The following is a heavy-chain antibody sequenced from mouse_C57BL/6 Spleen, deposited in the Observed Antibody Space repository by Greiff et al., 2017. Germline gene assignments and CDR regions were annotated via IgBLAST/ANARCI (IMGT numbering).Heavy chain of an antibody. D-gene: IGHD1-1*01. V-gene: IGHV1-53*01. CDR1: GYTFTSYW. Sequence: QVQLQQPGTELVKPGASVKLSCKASGYTFTSYWMHWVKQRPGQGLEWIGNINPSNGGTNYNEKFKSKATLTVDKSSSPTYMQLSSQTSEDSAVYYCARTHITTVAFDYWGQGTTLTVSS. J-gene: IGHJ2*01. CDR3: ARTHITTVAFDY. CDR2: INPSNGGT.